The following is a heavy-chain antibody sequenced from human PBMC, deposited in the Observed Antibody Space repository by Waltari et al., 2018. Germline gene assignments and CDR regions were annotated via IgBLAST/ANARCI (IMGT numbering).Heavy chain of an antibody. V-gene: IGHV3-21*04. Sequence: EVQLVESGGGLVKPGGSLRLSCAASGFTFSSYSMNWVRQAPGKGLEWVSSISSSSSYIYYADSVKGRFTISRDNAKNSLYLQMNSLRAEDTAVYYCAKDRVGGITKDHWGQGTLVTVSS. J-gene: IGHJ4*02. CDR2: ISSSSSYI. CDR1: GFTFSSYS. CDR3: AKDRVGGITKDH. D-gene: IGHD3-10*01.